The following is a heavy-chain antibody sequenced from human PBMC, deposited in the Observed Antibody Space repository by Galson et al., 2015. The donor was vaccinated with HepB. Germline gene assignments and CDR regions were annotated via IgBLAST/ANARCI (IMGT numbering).Heavy chain of an antibody. J-gene: IGHJ4*02. CDR1: GFTFRNYG. D-gene: IGHD2-8*01. CDR3: VHEFCTNGVCDNFNY. V-gene: IGHV3-30*03. Sequence: SLRLSCATSGFTFRNYGMQWVRQAPGKGLEWVAVISNDGRAQFYADSVKGRFTISRDNSKSTLDLQMRSLRPEDTALYYCVHEFCTNGVCDNFNYWGQGTLVTVSS. CDR2: ISNDGRAQ.